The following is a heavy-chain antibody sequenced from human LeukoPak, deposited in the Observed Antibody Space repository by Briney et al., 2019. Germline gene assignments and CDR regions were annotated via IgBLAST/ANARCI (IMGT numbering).Heavy chain of an antibody. J-gene: IGHJ4*02. CDR1: GYTFTSYG. D-gene: IGHD3-22*01. CDR3: ARIYDSSDYYFRHFDY. CDR2: ISACNGNT. Sequence: ASVKVSCKASGYTFTSYGISWVRQAPGQGLEWMGWISACNGNTNYAQNLRGRVTMTTDTSTSTAYMELRSLRSDDTAVYYCARIYDSSDYYFRHFDYWGQGTLVTVSS. V-gene: IGHV1-18*01.